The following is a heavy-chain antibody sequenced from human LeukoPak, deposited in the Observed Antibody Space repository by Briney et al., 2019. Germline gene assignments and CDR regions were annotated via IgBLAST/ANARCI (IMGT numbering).Heavy chain of an antibody. V-gene: IGHV3-7*01. CDR2: IKQDGSEK. J-gene: IGHJ3*02. Sequence: GGSLRLSCVGSGFTFSAYDMQWVRQAPGKGLEWVANIKQDGSEKYYVDSVKGRFTISRDNAKNSLYLQMNSLRAEDTAVYYCARDLVVGDAFDIWGQGTMVTVSS. CDR1: GFTFSAYD. D-gene: IGHD2-15*01. CDR3: ARDLVVGDAFDI.